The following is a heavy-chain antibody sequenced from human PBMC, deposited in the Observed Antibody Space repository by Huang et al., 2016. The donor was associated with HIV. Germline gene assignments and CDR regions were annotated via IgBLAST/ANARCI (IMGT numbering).Heavy chain of an antibody. Sequence: QLQLQESGPGLVKPSETLSLTCSVFGGSISSSSYYWGWISQPPGKGLEWIGSRDYSGSTDYSPSLKSRVTISVDTAKNQFSLKLSSVTAADTAVYYCARHKGSSPFYFDYWGQGTLVTVSS. CDR3: ARHKGSSPFYFDY. J-gene: IGHJ4*02. CDR1: GGSISSSSYY. V-gene: IGHV4-39*01. CDR2: RDYSGST. D-gene: IGHD1-26*01.